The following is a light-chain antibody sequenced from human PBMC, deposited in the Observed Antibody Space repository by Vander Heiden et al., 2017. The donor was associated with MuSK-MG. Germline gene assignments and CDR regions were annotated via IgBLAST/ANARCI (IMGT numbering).Light chain of an antibody. CDR2: DDS. CDR3: QVWDSTSDHVV. Sequence: SYVLTQAPSVSVAPGQTAGITCGGNNIGIKSVHWYQQKPGQAPVLVVYDDSDRHSGIPERFSGSNSGHTATLTISRVEAGEEADYYCQVWDSTSDHVVFGGGTKLTVL. V-gene: IGLV3-21*02. J-gene: IGLJ2*01. CDR1: NIGIKS.